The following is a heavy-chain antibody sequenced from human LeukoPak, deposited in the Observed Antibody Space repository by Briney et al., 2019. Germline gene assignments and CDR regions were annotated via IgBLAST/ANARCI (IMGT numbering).Heavy chain of an antibody. CDR3: AKNRGYNYDINAFDV. Sequence: PGGSLRLSCAASGFTFSSYGMHWVRQAPGKGLEWAAFIVYDGSETYYADSVKGRLTISRDNSQNTLYVQMNRLRPEDTAIYYCAKNRGYNYDINAFDVWGQGTTVTVSS. CDR1: GFTFSSYG. CDR2: IVYDGSET. V-gene: IGHV3-30*02. J-gene: IGHJ3*01. D-gene: IGHD3-9*01.